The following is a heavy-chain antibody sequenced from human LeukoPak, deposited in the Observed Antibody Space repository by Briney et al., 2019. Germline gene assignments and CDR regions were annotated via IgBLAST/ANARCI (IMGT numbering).Heavy chain of an antibody. CDR1: GFTFSSYA. CDR2: ISGSGGST. V-gene: IGHV3-23*01. J-gene: IGHJ6*02. Sequence: PGGSLRLSCAASGFTFSSYAMSWVRQAPGKGLEWVSAISGSGGSTYYADSVKGRFTISRDNSKNTLYLQMNSLRAEDTAVYYCAKGNYGSGYYGMDVWGQGTTVTVS. D-gene: IGHD3-10*01. CDR3: AKGNYGSGYYGMDV.